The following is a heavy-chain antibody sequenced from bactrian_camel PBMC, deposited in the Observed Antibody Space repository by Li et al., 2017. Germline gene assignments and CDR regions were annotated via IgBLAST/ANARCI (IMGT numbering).Heavy chain of an antibody. V-gene: IGHV3S40*01. CDR2: SDAGNS. Sequence: VQLVESGGGLVQPGESLKLSCAASGFAFSSHAMSWFRQAPGKGLEWVSSDAGNSYYADSVKGRFTISRDNAKNTVYLQIDSLKFEDTARYYCATTGFDFWGQGTQVTVS. CDR3: ATTGFDF. D-gene: IGHD5*01. J-gene: IGHJ6*01. CDR1: GFAFSSHA.